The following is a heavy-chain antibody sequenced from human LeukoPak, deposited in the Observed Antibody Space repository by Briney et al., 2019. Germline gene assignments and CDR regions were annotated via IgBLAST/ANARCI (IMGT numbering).Heavy chain of an antibody. D-gene: IGHD3-10*01. V-gene: IGHV4-30-2*01. CDR2: IYRSGST. CDR3: ARGGGFYGSGTTHFDY. J-gene: IGHJ4*02. Sequence: SETLSLTCAVSGGSITSGAYAWSWIRQPPGKGLDWIGYIYRSGSTSYKPSLKSRLSITIDKSKNQFSLSLRSVTAADTAFYYCARGGGFYGSGTTHFDYWGQGTLATVSS. CDR1: GGSITSGAYA.